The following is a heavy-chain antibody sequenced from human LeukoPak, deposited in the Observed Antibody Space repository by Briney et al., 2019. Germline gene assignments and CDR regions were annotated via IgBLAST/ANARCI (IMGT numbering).Heavy chain of an antibody. D-gene: IGHD5-12*01. CDR3: AKGPNQRDGYKNY. J-gene: IGHJ4*02. CDR2: IYSGGGT. Sequence: GGSLRLSCAASGFTVSSYYMSWVRQAPGKGLEWVSVIYSGGGTYYADSVKGRFVISRDNSKNTLYLQMNSLRAEDTAVYYCAKGPNQRDGYKNYWGQGTLVTVSS. V-gene: IGHV3-66*01. CDR1: GFTVSSYY.